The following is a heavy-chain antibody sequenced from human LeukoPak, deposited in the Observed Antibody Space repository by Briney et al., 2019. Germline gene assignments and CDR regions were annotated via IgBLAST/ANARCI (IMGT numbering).Heavy chain of an antibody. CDR1: GVSIGSGGY. CDR3: ARANSGPHYYYGMDV. Sequence: PSGTLSLTCAVSGVSIGSGGYWSWVRQPPGKGLEWIGQIFYIGSAHYNPSFESRVIMSIDNSRNQLSLRFNSVTAADTAVYYCARANSGPHYYYGMDVWGQGTTVTVSS. V-gene: IGHV4-4*02. CDR2: IFYIGSA. J-gene: IGHJ6*02. D-gene: IGHD1-7*01.